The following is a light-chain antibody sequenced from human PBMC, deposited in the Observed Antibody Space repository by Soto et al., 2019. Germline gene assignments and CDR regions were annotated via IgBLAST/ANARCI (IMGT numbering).Light chain of an antibody. J-gene: IGKJ4*01. CDR1: RSVSTN. CDR2: GAS. CDR3: QQYDKSLPPVT. Sequence: DIILTQSPAIVSVSPGERATLSCRASRSVSTNLAWYQHKHGQAPRLLIYGASTRVTDIPARFSDSGSGTDFTLTINYLKSEDFGVYYCQQYDKSLPPVTFGGGTKVEI. V-gene: IGKV3-15*01.